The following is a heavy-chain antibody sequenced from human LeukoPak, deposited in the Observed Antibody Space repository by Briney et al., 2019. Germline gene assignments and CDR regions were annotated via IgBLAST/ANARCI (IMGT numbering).Heavy chain of an antibody. V-gene: IGHV3-48*04. CDR3: ATDNYYGSGSYRDAFDI. J-gene: IGHJ3*02. CDR2: ISSSSTTI. D-gene: IGHD3-10*01. Sequence: GGTLRLSCAASGFTFSSYGMSWVRQAPGKGLEWVSYISSSSTTIHYADSVKGRFTISRDNAKNSLYLQMNSLRSEDTAVYYCATDNYYGSGSYRDAFDIWGQGTMVTVSS. CDR1: GFTFSSYG.